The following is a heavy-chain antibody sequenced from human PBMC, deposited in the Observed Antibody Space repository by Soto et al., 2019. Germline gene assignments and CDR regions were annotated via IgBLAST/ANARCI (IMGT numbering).Heavy chain of an antibody. CDR2: ISSSSSTI. J-gene: IGHJ5*02. CDR1: GFTFSSYS. V-gene: IGHV3-48*02. D-gene: IGHD1-1*01. CDR3: ARDPTGTTSHNWFDP. Sequence: GGSLRLSCAASGFTFSSYSMNWVRQAPGKGLEWVSYISSSSSTIYYADSVKGRFTISRDNAKNSPYLQMNSLRDEDTAVYYCARDPTGTTSHNWFDPWGQGTLVTVSS.